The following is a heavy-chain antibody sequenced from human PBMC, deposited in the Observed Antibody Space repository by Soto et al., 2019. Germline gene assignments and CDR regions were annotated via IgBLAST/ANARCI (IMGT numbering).Heavy chain of an antibody. CDR3: ARFRGDAFDI. CDR2: ISPDGTIP. CDR1: GFTFSNYW. Sequence: EVQLVESGGGLVQPGGSLRLSCAVSGFTFSNYWMHWVRQAPRKGLVWVSTISPDGTIPDYTDSVKGRLAISRDNAKSTLFLQINSLRPEDTAVYYCARFRGDAFDIWGQGTMVTVSS. V-gene: IGHV3-74*01. J-gene: IGHJ3*02. D-gene: IGHD3-10*01.